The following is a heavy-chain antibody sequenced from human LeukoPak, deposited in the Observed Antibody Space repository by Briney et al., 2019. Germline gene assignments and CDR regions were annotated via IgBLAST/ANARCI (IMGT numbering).Heavy chain of an antibody. Sequence: GGSLRLSCAASGFTLNSYAMSWVRQAPGQGLEWVSAISGSDGSTHYADSVKGRFTISRDISNNRLYLQMNSLRAEDTAVYYCAKDVEATISSGGYYFDYWGQGTLVTVSS. CDR2: ISGSDGST. CDR1: GFTLNSYA. J-gene: IGHJ4*02. CDR3: AKDVEATISSGGYYFDY. D-gene: IGHD6-19*01. V-gene: IGHV3-23*01.